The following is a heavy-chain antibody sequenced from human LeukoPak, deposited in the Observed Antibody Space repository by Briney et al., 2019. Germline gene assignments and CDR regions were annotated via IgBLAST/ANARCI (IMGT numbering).Heavy chain of an antibody. Sequence: PGGSLRLSCAASGFTFSDYYMSWLRQAPGKGREWVANIKQDGSEKYYVDSVKGRFTISRDNAKNSLYLQMNSLRAEDTAVYYCARSFYGDFWSGYYTAFDIWGQGTMVTVSS. J-gene: IGHJ3*02. CDR1: GFTFSDYY. D-gene: IGHD3-3*01. V-gene: IGHV3-7*01. CDR2: IKQDGSEK. CDR3: ARSFYGDFWSGYYTAFDI.